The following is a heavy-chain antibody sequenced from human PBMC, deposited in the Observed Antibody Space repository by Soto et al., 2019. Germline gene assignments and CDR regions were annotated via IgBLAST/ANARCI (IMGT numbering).Heavy chain of an antibody. CDR3: ERVPNY. CDR1: GDSISSLNW. V-gene: IGHV4-4*02. CDR2: IHHNGNT. J-gene: IGHJ4*02. Sequence: QVQLQESGPGLVKPSGTLSLTCTVSGDSISSLNWWSWVRQPPGKGLEWLGQIHHNGNTDYNASLKSRVTISIDKSKNQFSLNLNSVTVADTAVYYCERVPNYWGQGTLVTVSS.